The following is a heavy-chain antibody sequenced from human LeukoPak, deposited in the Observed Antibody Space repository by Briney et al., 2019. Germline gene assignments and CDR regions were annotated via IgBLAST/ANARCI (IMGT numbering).Heavy chain of an antibody. D-gene: IGHD5-24*01. CDR2: FLYSGGT. CDR1: GDSISTSNYY. Sequence: SETLSLTCTVSGDSISTSNYYWIWTRQPPGKGLEWIGTFLYSGGTYYNPSLKSRVTISVDTSKNQFSLKLSSVTAADTAVYYCTREGEGRWLQSGYWGQGTLVTVSS. CDR3: TREGEGRWLQSGY. J-gene: IGHJ4*02. V-gene: IGHV4-39*07.